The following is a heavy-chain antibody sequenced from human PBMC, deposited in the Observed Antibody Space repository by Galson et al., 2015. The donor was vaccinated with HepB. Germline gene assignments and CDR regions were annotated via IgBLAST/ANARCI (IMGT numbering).Heavy chain of an antibody. CDR3: ARDLPKWLHQTGDY. J-gene: IGHJ4*02. CDR2: ITGSGGST. Sequence: SLRLSCAASGFTFSSFAMSWVRQAPGKGLEWVSAITGSGGSTYYADSVKGRFTISRDNSKNTLYLQMNSLRAGDTAVYYCARDLPKWLHQTGDYWGQGTLVTVSS. D-gene: IGHD5-24*01. CDR1: GFTFSSFA. V-gene: IGHV3-23*01.